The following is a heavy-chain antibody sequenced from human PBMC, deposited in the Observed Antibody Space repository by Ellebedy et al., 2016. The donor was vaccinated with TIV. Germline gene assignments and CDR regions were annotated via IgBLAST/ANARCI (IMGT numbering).Heavy chain of an antibody. J-gene: IGHJ4*02. CDR3: AGYSSIPPKGDY. D-gene: IGHD6-13*01. Sequence: GESLKISCAASGFTFSSYTINWVRQAPGKGLEWVASISSTSTYIYYADSVKGRFTISRDNSKSTLSLQMNSLRAEDTAVYYCAGYSSIPPKGDYWGQGTLVTVSS. CDR1: GFTFSSYT. V-gene: IGHV3-21*04. CDR2: ISSTSTYI.